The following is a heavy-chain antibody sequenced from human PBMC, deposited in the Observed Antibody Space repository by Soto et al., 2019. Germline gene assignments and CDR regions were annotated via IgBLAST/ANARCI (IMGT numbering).Heavy chain of an antibody. Sequence: SQTLSLTFAISGDSVSSNSSAWNWIRQSPSRGLEWLGRTYYRSKWYNDYAVSVESRITINPDTSKNQVSLQLNSVTPEDTAVYYCARDPGTIGWMYYFDYWGQGTRVNVXS. CDR2: TYYRSKWYN. D-gene: IGHD1-7*01. J-gene: IGHJ4*02. CDR3: ARDPGTIGWMYYFDY. V-gene: IGHV6-1*01. CDR1: GDSVSSNSSA.